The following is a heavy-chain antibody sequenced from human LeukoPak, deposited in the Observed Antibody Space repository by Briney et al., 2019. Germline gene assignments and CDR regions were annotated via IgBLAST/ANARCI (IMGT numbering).Heavy chain of an antibody. Sequence: PGGSLRLSCSASGFTFTNTWMNWVRQSPGEGLEWVARIKSANDGGTIDYAAPVRGRFAISRDDSKSTLYLQMNSLKIEDSAVYYCTTGIDYGGGYWGQGALVIVSS. J-gene: IGHJ4*02. V-gene: IGHV3-15*07. CDR2: IKSANDGGTI. CDR1: GFTFTNTW. D-gene: IGHD3-16*01. CDR3: TTGIDYGGGY.